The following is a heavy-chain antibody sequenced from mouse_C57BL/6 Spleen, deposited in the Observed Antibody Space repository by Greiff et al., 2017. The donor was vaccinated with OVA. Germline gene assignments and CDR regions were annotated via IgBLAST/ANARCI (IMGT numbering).Heavy chain of an antibody. CDR3: ARDHYYGSRNWYFDV. V-gene: IGHV5-16*01. J-gene: IGHJ1*03. D-gene: IGHD1-1*01. CDR1: GFTFSDYY. Sequence: DVKLVESEGGLVQPGSSMKLSCTASGFTFSDYYMAWVRQVPEKGLEWVANINYDGSSTYYLDSLKSRFIISRDNAKNILYLQMSSLKSEDTATYYCARDHYYGSRNWYFDVWGTGTTVTVSS. CDR2: INYDGSST.